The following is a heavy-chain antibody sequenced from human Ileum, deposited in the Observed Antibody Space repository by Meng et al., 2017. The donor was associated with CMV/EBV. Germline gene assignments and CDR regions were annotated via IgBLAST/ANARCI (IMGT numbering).Heavy chain of an antibody. V-gene: IGHV1-2*02. Sequence: ASVKVSCKASGYTFTGYYMHWVRQAPGQGLEWMGWINPNSGGTNYAQKFQGRVTMTRDTSISTAYMELSRLRSDDTAVYYCARGFYDFWSGYSHPLDYWGQGTLVT. CDR3: ARGFYDFWSGYSHPLDY. J-gene: IGHJ4*02. CDR1: GYTFTGYY. D-gene: IGHD3-3*01. CDR2: INPNSGGT.